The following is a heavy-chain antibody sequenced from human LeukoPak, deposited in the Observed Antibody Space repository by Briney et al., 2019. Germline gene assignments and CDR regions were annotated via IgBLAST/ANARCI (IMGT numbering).Heavy chain of an antibody. V-gene: IGHV3-49*03. J-gene: IGHJ4*02. Sequence: GRSLRLSCTASGFTFGDYAISWFRQAPGKGLEWVGFIRSKAYGGTTEYAASVKGRFTISRDDSKSIAYLQMNSLKTEDTAVYYCTRASRGVVVVAATAYWGQGTLVTVSS. CDR2: IRSKAYGGTT. CDR3: TRASRGVVVVAATAY. D-gene: IGHD2-15*01. CDR1: GFTFGDYA.